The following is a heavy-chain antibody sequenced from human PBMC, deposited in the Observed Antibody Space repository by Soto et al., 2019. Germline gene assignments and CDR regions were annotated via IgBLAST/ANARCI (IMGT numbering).Heavy chain of an antibody. D-gene: IGHD3-3*02. CDR2: ISSTGTTI. CDR1: GFTFSRYE. V-gene: IGHV3-48*03. Sequence: EVQLVESGGGLVQPGKSLRLSCAASGFTFSRYEMTWVRQAPGKGLEWISYISSTGTTIYYADAVKGRFTISRDNAKNSLFRKRNSLRSEDTGVYYCVREEAFFDHGLAVLGPGTTVIVSS. CDR3: VREEAFFDHGLAV. J-gene: IGHJ6*02.